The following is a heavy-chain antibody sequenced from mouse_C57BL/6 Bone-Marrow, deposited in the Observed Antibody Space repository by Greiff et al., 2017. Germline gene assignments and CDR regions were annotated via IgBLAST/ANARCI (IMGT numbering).Heavy chain of an antibody. CDR1: GYTFTSYW. V-gene: IGHV1-7*01. CDR2: INPSSGYT. CDR3: ASRLRGAMDY. D-gene: IGHD3-2*02. J-gene: IGHJ4*01. Sequence: VQLQQSGAELAKPGASVKLSCKASGYTFTSYWMHWVKQRPGQGLEWIGYINPSSGYTKYNQKFKDKATLTADKSSSTAYMQLSRLTEEDSAVYYCASRLRGAMDYWGQGTSVTVSS.